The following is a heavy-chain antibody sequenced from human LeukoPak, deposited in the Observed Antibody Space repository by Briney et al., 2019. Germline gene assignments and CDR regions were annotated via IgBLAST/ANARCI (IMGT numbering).Heavy chain of an antibody. CDR1: GYTFTSYD. D-gene: IGHD6-19*01. CDR2: MNPNSGNT. Sequence: ASVKVSCKASGYTFTSYDINWVRQATGQGLEWMGWMNPNSGNTGYAQKFQGRVTMTRNTSISTAYMGLSSLRSEDTAVYYCARARGSSGWYRGVYYYMDVWGKGTTVTVSS. CDR3: ARARGSSGWYRGVYYYMDV. V-gene: IGHV1-8*01. J-gene: IGHJ6*03.